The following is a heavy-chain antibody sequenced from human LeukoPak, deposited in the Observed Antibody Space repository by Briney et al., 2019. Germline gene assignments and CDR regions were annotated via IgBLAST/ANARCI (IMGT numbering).Heavy chain of an antibody. CDR1: GYSFTTYW. Sequence: GESLKISCKASGYSFTTYWIGSVRQMPGKGLEWMGIIYPGDSDTRYSPSFQGQVTISADKSISTAYLQWSSLKASDTAMYYCAREAIYSSVWYRCAFDIWGQGTMVTVSS. V-gene: IGHV5-51*01. CDR3: AREAIYSSVWYRCAFDI. D-gene: IGHD6-19*01. J-gene: IGHJ3*02. CDR2: IYPGDSDT.